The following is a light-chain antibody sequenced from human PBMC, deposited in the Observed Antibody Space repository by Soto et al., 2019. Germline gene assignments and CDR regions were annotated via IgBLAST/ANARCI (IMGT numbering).Light chain of an antibody. CDR2: EDD. V-gene: IGLV6-57*02. J-gene: IGLJ3*02. CDR3: QSYDSNNVV. CDR1: SGSIASNY. Sequence: NFMLTQPHSVSESPGKTVTISCTGSSGSIASNYVQRFQQRPGNAPSTVIFEDDQRPSGVPDRFSGSIDSSSNSASFTISGLKTEDEADYYCQSYDSNNVVIGGGTKVTVL.